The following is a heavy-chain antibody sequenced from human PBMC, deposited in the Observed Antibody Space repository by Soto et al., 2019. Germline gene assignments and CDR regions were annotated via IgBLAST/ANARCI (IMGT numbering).Heavy chain of an antibody. CDR1: GGSISSGGYY. V-gene: IGHV4-61*08. J-gene: IGHJ3*02. Sequence: PSETLSLTCTVSGGSISSGGYYWSWIRQPPGKGLEWIGYIYYSGSTKYNPSLKSRVSISVDTSKNQFSLKLSSVTAADTAVYFCARRYGYGTFDIWGQGTMVTVSS. CDR2: IYYSGST. D-gene: IGHD5-18*01. CDR3: ARRYGYGTFDI.